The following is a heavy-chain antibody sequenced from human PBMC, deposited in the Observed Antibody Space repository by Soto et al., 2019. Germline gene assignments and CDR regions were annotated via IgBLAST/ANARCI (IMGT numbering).Heavy chain of an antibody. CDR2: INHSGST. CDR1: GGSFSGYY. J-gene: IGHJ6*02. D-gene: IGHD6-6*01. V-gene: IGHV4-34*01. CDR3: ARFFPIAARPGYYYYGMDV. Sequence: QVQLQQWGAGLLKPSETLSLTCAVYGGSFSGYYWSRIRQPPGKGLEWIGEINHSGSTNYNPSLKRRVTISVDTSKNQFSLKLSSVTAADTAVYYCARFFPIAARPGYYYYGMDVWGQGTTVTVSS.